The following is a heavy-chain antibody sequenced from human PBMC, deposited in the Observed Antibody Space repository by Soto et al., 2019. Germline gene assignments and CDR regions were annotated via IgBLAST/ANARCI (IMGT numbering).Heavy chain of an antibody. CDR1: GGSISSGDYS. CDR2: ISPSVTT. D-gene: IGHD5-18*01. CDR3: ARSTALVRQYFDS. Sequence: QLQLQESGSGLVKPSRTLSLTCIVSGGSISSGDYSWNWIRQPTGKGLQWIGYISPSVTTYYNPSLKSRVPISLDRSKNHFSQTLSSVTAADTAVNYCARSTALVRQYFDSWGQGTLVTVSS. V-gene: IGHV4-30-2*01. J-gene: IGHJ4*02.